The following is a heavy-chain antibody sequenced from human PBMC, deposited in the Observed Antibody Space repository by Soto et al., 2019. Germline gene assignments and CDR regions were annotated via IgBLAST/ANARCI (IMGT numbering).Heavy chain of an antibody. CDR3: ANPDYDILAGPIDY. V-gene: IGHV3-30*18. CDR1: GFTFSSYG. CDR2: ISYAGSNK. J-gene: IGHJ4*02. D-gene: IGHD3-9*01. Sequence: QVQLVESGGGVVQPGRSLRLSCAASGFTFSSYGMHWVRQAPGKGLEWVAVISYAGSNKYYADSVKGRFTISRDNSKNTLYLQMNSLRAEDTAVYYCANPDYDILAGPIDYWGQGTLVTVSS.